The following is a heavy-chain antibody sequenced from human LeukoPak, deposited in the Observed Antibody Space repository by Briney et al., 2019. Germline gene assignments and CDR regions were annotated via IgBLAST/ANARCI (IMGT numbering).Heavy chain of an antibody. Sequence: ASVKVSCKASGYTFTGYYMHWVRQAPGQGLEWMGWINPNSGGTNYAQKCQGRVTMTRDTSIRTAYMELSRLRSDDTAVYYCARGGWRQLWPFDPWGQGTLVTVSS. J-gene: IGHJ5*02. CDR1: GYTFTGYY. CDR2: INPNSGGT. D-gene: IGHD5-18*01. CDR3: ARGGWRQLWPFDP. V-gene: IGHV1-2*02.